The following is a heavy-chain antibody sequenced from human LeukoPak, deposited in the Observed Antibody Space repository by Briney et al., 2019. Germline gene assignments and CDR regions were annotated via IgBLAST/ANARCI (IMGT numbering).Heavy chain of an antibody. CDR1: GFTFSSYG. Sequence: GGSLRLSCAASGFTFSSYGIHWVRQVPGKGLEWVAVISYDGSRKYYADSVKGRFTISRDNSKNTLYLQMNSLRAEDTAVYYCAKPYYYDRSGSGVNHFDYWGQGTLVTVSS. D-gene: IGHD3-22*01. J-gene: IGHJ4*02. V-gene: IGHV3-30*18. CDR2: ISYDGSRK. CDR3: AKPYYYDRSGSGVNHFDY.